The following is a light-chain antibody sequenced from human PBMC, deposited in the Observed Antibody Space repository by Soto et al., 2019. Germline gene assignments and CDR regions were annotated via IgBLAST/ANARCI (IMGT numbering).Light chain of an antibody. V-gene: IGKV3-20*01. Sequence: EIVLTQSPGTLSLSPGERATLSCMASHSVSSSYLAWYQQKPGQAPRLLIYGASSRATGIPDRFSGSGSGTDFTLTISRLEPEDFAVHYCQQYGSSPWTFGQGTKVDIK. CDR2: GAS. CDR1: HSVSSSY. J-gene: IGKJ1*01. CDR3: QQYGSSPWT.